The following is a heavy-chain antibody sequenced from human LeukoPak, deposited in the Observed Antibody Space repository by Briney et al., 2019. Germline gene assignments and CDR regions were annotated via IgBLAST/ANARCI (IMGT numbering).Heavy chain of an antibody. Sequence: QSGGSLRLSCAASGFTFSSYAMSWVRQAPGKGLEWVSAISGDGGRTYYVDSVKGRFTISRDNSKNTLFLQMNSLRAEDTAVYYCAKECSGGGCYSSGIFDYWGRGTLVTVSS. V-gene: IGHV3-23*01. CDR3: AKECSGGGCYSSGIFDY. CDR1: GFTFSSYA. CDR2: ISGDGGRT. J-gene: IGHJ4*02. D-gene: IGHD2-15*01.